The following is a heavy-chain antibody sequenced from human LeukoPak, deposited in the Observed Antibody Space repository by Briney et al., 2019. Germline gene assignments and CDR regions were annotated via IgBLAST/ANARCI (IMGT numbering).Heavy chain of an antibody. CDR3: ARARHPSDYYYGMDV. V-gene: IGHV4-39*01. D-gene: IGHD6-6*01. Sequence: PSETLSLTCTVSGGSISSSSYYWGWIRQPPGKGLEWIGSIHYSGSTNYNPSLKSRVTISVDTSKNQLSLKLSSVTAADTAVYYCARARHPSDYYYGMDVWGQGTTVTVSS. J-gene: IGHJ6*02. CDR1: GGSISSSSYY. CDR2: IHYSGST.